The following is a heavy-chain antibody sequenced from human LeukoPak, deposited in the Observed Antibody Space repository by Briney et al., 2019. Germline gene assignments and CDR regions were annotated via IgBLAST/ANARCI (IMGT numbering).Heavy chain of an antibody. V-gene: IGHV3-21*06. CDR3: ASGGFIYESGQFDF. CDR2: IDSSSSYK. J-gene: IGHJ4*02. CDR1: GFTFSSNS. D-gene: IGHD3-22*01. Sequence: GGSLRLSCAASGFTFSSNSMNWVRQAPGKGLEWVSFIDSSSSYKYYADSVKGRFTISRDNAKNSLYLQMNSLRAEDTAVYYCASGGFIYESGQFDFWGQGTLVTVSS.